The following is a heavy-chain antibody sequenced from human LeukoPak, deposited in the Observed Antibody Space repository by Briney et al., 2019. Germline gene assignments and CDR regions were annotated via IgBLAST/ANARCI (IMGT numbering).Heavy chain of an antibody. CDR2: IRYDGSNE. D-gene: IGHD2-15*01. J-gene: IGHJ6*03. Sequence: GGSLRLSCAASGFTFSSYGMHWVRQAPGKGLEWVAFIRYDGSNEYYADSVKGRFTISRDNSKNTLYLQMNSLRAEDTAVYYCAKGPYCSGGTCYLNYYYMDVWGKGTTVTASS. V-gene: IGHV3-30*02. CDR3: AKGPYCSGGTCYLNYYYMDV. CDR1: GFTFSSYG.